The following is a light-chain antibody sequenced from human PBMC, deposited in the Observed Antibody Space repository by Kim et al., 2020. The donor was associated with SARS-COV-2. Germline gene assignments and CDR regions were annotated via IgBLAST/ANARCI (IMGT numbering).Light chain of an antibody. CDR1: QDINTF. CDR2: DAS. V-gene: IGKV1-33*01. Sequence: DIQMTQSPSSLSASVGDRVTITCQASQDINTFLNWYQHKPGKAPQLLIYDASTLETGVPSRFSGSGSGTDFTFTITSLQPEDIATYYCQHYDSLSRTFGGGTKVDIK. CDR3: QHYDSLSRT. J-gene: IGKJ4*01.